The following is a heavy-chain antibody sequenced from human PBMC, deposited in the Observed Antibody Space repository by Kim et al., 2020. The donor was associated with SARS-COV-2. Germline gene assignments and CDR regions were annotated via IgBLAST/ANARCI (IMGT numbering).Heavy chain of an antibody. V-gene: IGHV4-39*07. D-gene: IGHD3-9*01. CDR2: IYYSGST. Sequence: SETLSLTCTVSGGSISSSSYYWGWIRQPPGKGLEWIGSIYYSGSTYYNPSLKSRVTISVDTSKNQFSLKLSSVTAADTAVYYCAREGGYDILTGFRLTADAFDIWGQGTMVTVSS. J-gene: IGHJ3*02. CDR3: AREGGYDILTGFRLTADAFDI. CDR1: GGSISSSSYY.